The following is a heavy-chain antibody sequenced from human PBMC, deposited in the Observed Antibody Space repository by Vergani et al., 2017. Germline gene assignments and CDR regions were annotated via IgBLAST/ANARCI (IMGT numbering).Heavy chain of an antibody. V-gene: IGHV4-61*01. Sequence: QVQLQESGPGLVKPSETLSLTCTVSGGSVSSGSYYWSWIRQPPGKGLEWIGYIYYSGSTNYNPSLKSRVTISVDTSKNQFSLKLSSVTAADTAVYYCAREVGGAAAGTVVFDYWGQGTLVTVSS. D-gene: IGHD6-13*01. CDR2: IYYSGST. CDR3: AREVGGAAAGTVVFDY. J-gene: IGHJ4*02. CDR1: GGSVSSGSYY.